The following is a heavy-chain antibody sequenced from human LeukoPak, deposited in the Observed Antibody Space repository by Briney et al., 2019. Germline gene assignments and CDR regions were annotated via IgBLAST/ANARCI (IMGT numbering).Heavy chain of an antibody. J-gene: IGHJ4*02. D-gene: IGHD2-2*01. V-gene: IGHV3-23*01. Sequence: QPGGSLRLSCAASGFTFNRNAISWVRQAPGKGLEWVSTIGGSGDKTFYADSVKGRFTISRDNSKNSLYLQMNSLRAEDTAVYYCARRRGGFCSSTSCPGGLDYWGQGTLVTVSS. CDR2: IGGSGDKT. CDR3: ARRRGGFCSSTSCPGGLDY. CDR1: GFTFNRNA.